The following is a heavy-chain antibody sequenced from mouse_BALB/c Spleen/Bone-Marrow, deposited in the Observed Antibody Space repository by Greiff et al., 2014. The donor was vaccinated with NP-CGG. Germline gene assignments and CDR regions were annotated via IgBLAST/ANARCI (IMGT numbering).Heavy chain of an antibody. Sequence: EVKLMESGADLVKPGASVKLSCTTSGFNIKDTFMQWVKQRPEQGLEWIGRIDPASGNTKYDPKFQGKATITADTSSNKVSLQLSGLTSEDTAVYYCAHDAPFTYWGQGTLVTVSA. CDR3: AHDAPFTY. D-gene: IGHD2-3*01. CDR2: IDPASGNT. J-gene: IGHJ3*01. CDR1: GFNIKDTF. V-gene: IGHV14-3*02.